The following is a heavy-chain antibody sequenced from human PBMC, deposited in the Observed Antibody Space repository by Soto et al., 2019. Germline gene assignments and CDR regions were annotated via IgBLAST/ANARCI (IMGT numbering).Heavy chain of an antibody. CDR2: INGGSGKT. J-gene: IGHJ3*02. CDR3: ARYSGNYQDAFDI. D-gene: IGHD1-26*01. V-gene: IGHV1-3*01. Sequence: ASVKVSCKASGFTFTPYSMHWVRQAPGQRLEWMGWINGGSGKTKYSKKFQGRVTIARDTSASTAYMEVSSLRSEDTAVYYCARYSGNYQDAFDIWGQGTMVTVS. CDR1: GFTFTPYS.